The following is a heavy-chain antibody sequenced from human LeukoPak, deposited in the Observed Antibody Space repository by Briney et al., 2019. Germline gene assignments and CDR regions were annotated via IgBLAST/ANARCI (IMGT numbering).Heavy chain of an antibody. Sequence: PGGSLRLSCAASGFSFSSYWMSWVSQAPGKGLEWVANIKQDGSEKYYVDSVKGRFTISRDNAKNSLYLQMNSLRAEDTAVYNCARDCSSTSCTPFDYWGQGTLVTVSS. CDR1: GFSFSSYW. J-gene: IGHJ4*02. V-gene: IGHV3-7*01. D-gene: IGHD2-2*01. CDR2: IKQDGSEK. CDR3: ARDCSSTSCTPFDY.